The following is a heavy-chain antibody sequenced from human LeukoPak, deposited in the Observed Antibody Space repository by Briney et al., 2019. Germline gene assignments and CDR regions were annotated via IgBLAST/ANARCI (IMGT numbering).Heavy chain of an antibody. CDR3: ARGFRIGQLVHWYFDL. Sequence: SETLSLTCTVSGGSIGSGSYYWSWIRQPAGKGLEWIGHIYTSGSTNYNPSLKSRVTISIDTSKNQFSLKLSSVTAADTAVHYCARGFRIGQLVHWYFDLWGRGTLVTVSS. CDR2: IYTSGST. J-gene: IGHJ2*01. D-gene: IGHD6-6*01. CDR1: GGSIGSGSYY. V-gene: IGHV4-61*09.